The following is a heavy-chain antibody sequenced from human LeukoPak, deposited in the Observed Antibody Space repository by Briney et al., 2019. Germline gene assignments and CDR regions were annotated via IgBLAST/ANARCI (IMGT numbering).Heavy chain of an antibody. V-gene: IGHV3-21*01. CDR1: GFTFSSYS. J-gene: IGHJ5*02. CDR3: ASVDSSGYFDWFDP. Sequence: PGGSLRLSCAASGFTFSSYSMNWVRQAPGKGLEWVSYISSSSSYICYADPVKGRFTISRDNAKNSLYLQTNSLRAEDTAVYYCASVDSSGYFDWFDPWGQGTLVTVSP. D-gene: IGHD3-22*01. CDR2: ISSSSSYI.